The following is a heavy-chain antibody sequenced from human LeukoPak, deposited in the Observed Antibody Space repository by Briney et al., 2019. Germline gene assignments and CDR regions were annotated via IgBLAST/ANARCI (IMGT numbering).Heavy chain of an antibody. Sequence: GGSLRLSCAASGFTFYTYSMNWVRQAPGKGLVWVSRIYSDGSRTSYADSVKGRFTISGDNAKNTLYLQMNSLRAEDTAVYYCARSGRGGAFDIWGQGTMVTVSS. D-gene: IGHD1-26*01. CDR3: ARSGRGGAFDI. J-gene: IGHJ3*02. CDR1: GFTFYTYS. V-gene: IGHV3-74*01. CDR2: IYSDGSRT.